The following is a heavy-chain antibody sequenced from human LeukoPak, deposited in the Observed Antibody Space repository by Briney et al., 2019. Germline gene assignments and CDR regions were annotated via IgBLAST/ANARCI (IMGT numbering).Heavy chain of an antibody. V-gene: IGHV3-7*01. CDR3: ARDGPYSSGWYLNYYYGMDV. J-gene: IGHJ6*02. CDR2: IKQDGSEK. CDR1: GFTFSSYW. D-gene: IGHD6-19*01. Sequence: GGSLRLSCTASGFTFSSYWMSWVRQAPGKGLEWVANIKQDGSEKYYVDSVKGRFTISRDNAKNSLYLQMDSLRAEDAAVYYCARDGPYSSGWYLNYYYGMDVWGQGTTVTVSS.